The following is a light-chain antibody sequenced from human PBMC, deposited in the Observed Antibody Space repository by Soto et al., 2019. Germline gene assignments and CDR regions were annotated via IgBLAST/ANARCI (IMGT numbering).Light chain of an antibody. Sequence: EIAMTQSPATLSVSPGERGTLSCRASQSVSSNLAWYQQKPGQAPRLLIYAAYARATGIQARFSGSGSGTDFTLTISSLQSEDFAVYYCQQYNNWPYTFGQGTKVDIK. J-gene: IGKJ2*01. V-gene: IGKV3-15*01. CDR2: AAY. CDR1: QSVSSN. CDR3: QQYNNWPYT.